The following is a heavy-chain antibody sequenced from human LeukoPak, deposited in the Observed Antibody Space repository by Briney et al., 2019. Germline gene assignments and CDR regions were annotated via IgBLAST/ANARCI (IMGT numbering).Heavy chain of an antibody. D-gene: IGHD4/OR15-4a*01. CDR3: LRALANLPLDY. CDR1: VFTFSTYD. Sequence: GGSLRLSCAASVFTFSTYDMNWVRQAPGKGLEWVSYISSRGTTIYYTDSVKGRFTISRDNAKDSLYLQMNGLRAEDTAVYYCLRALANLPLDYWGQGTLVTVSS. CDR2: ISSRGTTI. J-gene: IGHJ4*02. V-gene: IGHV3-48*03.